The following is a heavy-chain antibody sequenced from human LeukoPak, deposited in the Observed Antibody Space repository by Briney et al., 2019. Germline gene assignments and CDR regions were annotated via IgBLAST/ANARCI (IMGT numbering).Heavy chain of an antibody. D-gene: IGHD6-13*01. CDR1: GFTFSSYE. J-gene: IGHJ6*04. CDR3: AREVVYLAADYGMDV. CDR2: ISSSGSTI. Sequence: PGGSLRLSCAASGFTFSSYEMNWVRQAPGKGLERVSYISSSGSTIYYADSVKGRFTISRDNAKNSLYLQMNSLRAEDTAVYYCAREVVYLAADYGMDVWGKGTTVTVSS. V-gene: IGHV3-48*03.